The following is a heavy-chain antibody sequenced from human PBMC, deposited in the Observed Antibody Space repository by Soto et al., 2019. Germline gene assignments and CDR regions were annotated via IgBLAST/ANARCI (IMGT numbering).Heavy chain of an antibody. CDR3: ARVVEGYYDSSGIDAFDI. Sequence: QVQLVQSGAEVKKPGASVKVSCKASGYTFTSYYMHWVRQAPGQGLEWMGIINPSGGSTSYAQKFQGRVTITRDTSTSTVYMELSSLRSEDTAVYYCARVVEGYYDSSGIDAFDIWGPGIMVTDSS. CDR1: GYTFTSYY. V-gene: IGHV1-46*01. D-gene: IGHD3-22*01. CDR2: INPSGGST. J-gene: IGHJ3*02.